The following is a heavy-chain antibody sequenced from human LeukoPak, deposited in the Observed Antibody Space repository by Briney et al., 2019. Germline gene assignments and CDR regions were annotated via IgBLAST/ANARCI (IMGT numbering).Heavy chain of an antibody. CDR3: VKDRRMGIAEDYYYGMDV. CDR2: ISYDGSNK. D-gene: IGHD6-13*01. CDR1: GFTFSSYG. V-gene: IGHV3-30*18. J-gene: IGHJ6*04. Sequence: GGSLRLSCAASGFTFSSYGMHWVRQAPGKGLEWVAVISYDGSNKHYADSVKGRFTISRDNSKNTLYLQMNSLRAEDTAVYYCVKDRRMGIAEDYYYGMDVWGKGTTVTVSS.